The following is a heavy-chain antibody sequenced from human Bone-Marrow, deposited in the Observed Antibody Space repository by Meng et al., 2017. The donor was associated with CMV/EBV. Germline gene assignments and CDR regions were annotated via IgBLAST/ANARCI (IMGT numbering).Heavy chain of an antibody. CDR3: ARGPSGSFGGVDY. D-gene: IGHD1-26*01. J-gene: IGHJ4*02. Sequence: GESLKISCAASGFTFDDYAMHWVRQAPGKGLEWVSLISWDGGSTYYADSVKGRFTISRDNSKNSLYLQMNSLRAEDTAPYYCARGPSGSFGGVDYWGPGTLVTVSS. CDR1: GFTFDDYA. V-gene: IGHV3-43D*03. CDR2: ISWDGGST.